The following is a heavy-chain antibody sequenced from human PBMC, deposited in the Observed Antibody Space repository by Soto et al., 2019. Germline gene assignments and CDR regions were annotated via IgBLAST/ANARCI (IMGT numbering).Heavy chain of an antibody. CDR2: INHSGNT. V-gene: IGHV4-34*01. CDR3: ARTEVPESSSWHPCDP. D-gene: IGHD6-13*01. CDR1: GGSFSGYY. Sequence: SETLSLTCAVYGGSFSGYYWTWIRQPPGTGLEWIGEINHSGNTYYNPSLKSRVAMSVDKSKNQFSLKLISVTAADTAVYYCARTEVPESSSWHPCDPWGQGTLVTVSS. J-gene: IGHJ5*02.